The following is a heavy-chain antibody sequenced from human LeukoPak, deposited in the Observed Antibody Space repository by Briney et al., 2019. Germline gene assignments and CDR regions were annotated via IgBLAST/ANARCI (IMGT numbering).Heavy chain of an antibody. V-gene: IGHV4-30-2*01. D-gene: IGHD3-16*01. CDR1: GGSISSGGYS. CDR2: IYHSGST. Sequence: SQTLSLTCAVSGGSISSGGYSWSWIRQPPGKGLEWIGYIYHSGSTYYNPSLKSRVTISVDRSKNQFSLKLSSVTAADTAVYYCARALGAPLWFDPWGQGTLVTVSS. CDR3: ARALGAPLWFDP. J-gene: IGHJ5*02.